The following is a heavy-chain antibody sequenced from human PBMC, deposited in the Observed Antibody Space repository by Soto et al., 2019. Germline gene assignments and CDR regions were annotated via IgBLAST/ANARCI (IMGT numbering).Heavy chain of an antibody. J-gene: IGHJ4*02. CDR2: IKPGGSEK. V-gene: IGHV3-7*01. CDR1: GFTFSTFW. D-gene: IGHD6-19*01. CDR3: ARNPWGVAGTDY. Sequence: GGSLRLSCAASGFTFSTFWMSWVHQAPGKGLEWVANIKPGGSEKYYVDSVKGRFTISRDDAKNSLYLQMNSLRAEDTAVYYCARNPWGVAGTDYWGQGTRVTVSS.